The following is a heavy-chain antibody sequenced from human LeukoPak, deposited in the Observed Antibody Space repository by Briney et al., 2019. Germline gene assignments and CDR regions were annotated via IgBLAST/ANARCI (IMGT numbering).Heavy chain of an antibody. V-gene: IGHV4-61*02. Sequence: SHTLSLTCTVSGGSISSGSCYWSWIRQHAGKGLEWIGRIYTSGSTNYNPSLKSRVTISVDTSKNQFSLKLSSVTAADTAVYYCARGVAPYYFDYWGQGTLVTVSS. J-gene: IGHJ4*02. CDR3: ARGVAPYYFDY. CDR1: GGSISSGSCY. CDR2: IYTSGST. D-gene: IGHD3-3*01.